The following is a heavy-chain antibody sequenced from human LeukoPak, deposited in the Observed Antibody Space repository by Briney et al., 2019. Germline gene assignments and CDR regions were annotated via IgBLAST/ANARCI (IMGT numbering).Heavy chain of an antibody. CDR2: IIPIFGTA. J-gene: IGHJ5*02. CDR3: ASSGVVVPAAMLSWWFDP. Sequence: SVKVSCKASGYTFTSYGISWVRQAPGQGLEWMGGIIPIFGTANYAQKFQGRVTITADESTSTAYMELSSLRSEDTAVYYCASSGVVVPAAMLSWWFDPWGQGTLVTVSS. V-gene: IGHV1-69*13. CDR1: GYTFTSYG. D-gene: IGHD2-2*01.